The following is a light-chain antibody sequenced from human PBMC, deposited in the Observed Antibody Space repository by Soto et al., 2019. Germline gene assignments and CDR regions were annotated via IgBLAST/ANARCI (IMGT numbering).Light chain of an antibody. V-gene: IGKV3-20*01. CDR1: QSVTNSF. Sequence: EIVLTQSPGTLSLSPGERATLSCRASQSVTNSFLAWYQQKPGQAPRLLIHGASSRATGIPDRFSGNGSGTDFTLTISRLEPEDFAVYYCQQYGGSPLTFGGGTKVEIK. CDR3: QQYGGSPLT. CDR2: GAS. J-gene: IGKJ4*01.